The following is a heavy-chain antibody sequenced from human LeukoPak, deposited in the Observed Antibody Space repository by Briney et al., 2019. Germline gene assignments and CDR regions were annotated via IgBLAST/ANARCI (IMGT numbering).Heavy chain of an antibody. CDR2: MCNSGST. D-gene: IGHD4-17*01. V-gene: IGHV4-59*01. J-gene: IGHJ4*02. CDR1: GGSIGGSY. CDR3: ARGIESYGDYGY. Sequence: SETLSLTCTVSGGSIGGSYWSWIRQPPGKGLEWIAYMCNSGSTNYNPSLKSGVTISIDTSKNQFSLKLSSLTAADTAIYYCARGIESYGDYGYWGQGILVTVSS.